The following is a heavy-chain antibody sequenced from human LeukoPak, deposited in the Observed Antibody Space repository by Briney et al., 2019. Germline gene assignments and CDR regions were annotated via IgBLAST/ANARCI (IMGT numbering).Heavy chain of an antibody. CDR3: ARTLYYYDSSGYSPYFDY. CDR1: GGSISSSSYY. D-gene: IGHD3-22*01. Sequence: SETLSLTCTVSGGSISSSSYYWGWIRQPPGKGLEWIGSIYYSGSTYYNPSLKSRVTISVDTSKNQFSLKLSSVTAADTAVYYCARTLYYYDSSGYSPYFDYWGQGTLVTVSS. J-gene: IGHJ4*02. V-gene: IGHV4-39*07. CDR2: IYYSGST.